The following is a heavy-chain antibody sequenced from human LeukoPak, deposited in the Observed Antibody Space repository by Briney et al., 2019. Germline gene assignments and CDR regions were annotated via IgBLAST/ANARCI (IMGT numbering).Heavy chain of an antibody. J-gene: IGHJ4*02. CDR1: GFTFSGYS. CDR3: AREVSEGFDF. Sequence: GGSLRLSCTASGFTFSGYSMNWIRQAPGKGLEWVSSFGTRGTSVYHAGSVKGRFAISRDNAKNSLYLQVNSLRAEDTALYYCAREVSEGFDFWGQGTLVTVSS. D-gene: IGHD3-22*01. CDR2: FGTRGTSV. V-gene: IGHV3-21*01.